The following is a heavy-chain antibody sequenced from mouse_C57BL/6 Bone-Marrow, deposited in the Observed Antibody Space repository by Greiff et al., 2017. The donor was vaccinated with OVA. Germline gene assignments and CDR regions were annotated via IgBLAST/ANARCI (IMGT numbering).Heavy chain of an antibody. Sequence: VQLQQSGPELVKPGASVKISCKASGYAFSSSWMNWVKQRPGKGLEWIGRIYPGDGDTNYNGKFKGKATLTADKSSSTAYMQLSSLTSEDSAVYFCARGTYYYGSSAWFAYWGQGTLVTVSA. CDR3: ARGTYYYGSSAWFAY. J-gene: IGHJ3*01. V-gene: IGHV1-82*01. CDR1: GYAFSSSW. D-gene: IGHD1-1*01. CDR2: IYPGDGDT.